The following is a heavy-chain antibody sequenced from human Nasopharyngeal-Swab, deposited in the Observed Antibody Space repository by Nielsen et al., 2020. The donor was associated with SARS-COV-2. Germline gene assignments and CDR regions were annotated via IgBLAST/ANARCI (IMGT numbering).Heavy chain of an antibody. V-gene: IGHV3-21*01. CDR2: ISRNSNYL. Sequence: GEPLKISCAASGFTFSFYTMHWVRQAPGKGLEWVASISRNSNYLFYAESVTGRFTISRDNAKNSLFLHMSGLRAEDTAVYYCAREGEYSRFGDYWGQGTLLTVSS. CDR3: AREGEYSRFGDY. CDR1: GFTFSFYT. J-gene: IGHJ4*02. D-gene: IGHD6-13*01.